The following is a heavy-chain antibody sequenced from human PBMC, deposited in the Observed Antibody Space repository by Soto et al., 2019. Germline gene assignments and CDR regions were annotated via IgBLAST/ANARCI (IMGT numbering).Heavy chain of an antibody. Sequence: QVQLVQSGAEVKKPGSSVKVSCKASGGTFSSYAISWVRQAPGQGLEWTGGIIPIFGTANYAQKFQGRVTITADESTSTAYMELSSLRSEDTAVYYCARDKRVVVVVAATRPFINWFDPWGQGTLVTVSS. V-gene: IGHV1-69*01. J-gene: IGHJ5*02. CDR1: GGTFSSYA. CDR2: IIPIFGTA. D-gene: IGHD2-15*01. CDR3: ARDKRVVVVVAATRPFINWFDP.